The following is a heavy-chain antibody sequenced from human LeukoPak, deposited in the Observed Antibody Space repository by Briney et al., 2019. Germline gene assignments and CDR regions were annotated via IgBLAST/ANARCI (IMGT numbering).Heavy chain of an antibody. CDR3: AKNLGPFDV. CDR1: GFTFSNAW. V-gene: IGHV3-53*01. J-gene: IGHJ3*01. Sequence: GGPLRLSCAASGFTFSNAWMSWARQAPGKGLEWVSSIGDAGTYYADSVKGRFTISRDNSKNMLYLQLNSLRAGDTAMYYCAKNLGPFDVRGQGTMVTVSS. CDR2: IGDAGT. D-gene: IGHD3-16*01.